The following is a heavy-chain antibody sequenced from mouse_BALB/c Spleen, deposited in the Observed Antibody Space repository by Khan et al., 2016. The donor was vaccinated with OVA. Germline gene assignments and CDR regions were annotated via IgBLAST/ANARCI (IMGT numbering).Heavy chain of an antibody. Sequence: EVQLQESGPGLVKPSQSLSLTCTVTGYSTTSGYAWNWIRQFPGNKLEWMGYISYSGVTSYTPSLKSRISITRDTSKNQFFLQLNSVTTEDTATYYCARGNYYGYYFDYWGQGTTLTVSS. CDR3: ARGNYYGYYFDY. D-gene: IGHD1-1*01. CDR1: GYSTTSGYA. CDR2: ISYSGVT. V-gene: IGHV3-2*02. J-gene: IGHJ2*01.